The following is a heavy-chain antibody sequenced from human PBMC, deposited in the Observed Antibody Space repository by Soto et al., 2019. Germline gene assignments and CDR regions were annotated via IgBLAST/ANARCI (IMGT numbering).Heavy chain of an antibody. J-gene: IGHJ6*02. CDR2: IGTAGDT. V-gene: IGHV3-13*01. CDR1: GFTFSSYD. Sequence: GGSLSLSCAASGFTFSSYDMHWVRQATGKGLEWVSAIGTAGDTYYPGSVKGRFTISRENAKNSLYLQMNSLRAEDTAVYYCARDLEYSSSSFPLLYYGMDVWGQGTTVTVSS. CDR3: ARDLEYSSSSFPLLYYGMDV. D-gene: IGHD6-6*01.